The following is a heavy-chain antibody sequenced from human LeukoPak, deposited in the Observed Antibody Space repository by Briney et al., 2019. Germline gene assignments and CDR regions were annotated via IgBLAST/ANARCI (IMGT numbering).Heavy chain of an antibody. Sequence: PSETLSLTCAVSGGSISSSNWWSWVRQPPGKGLEWIGEIYHSGSTNYNPSLKSRVTISVDKSKNQFSLKLSSVTAADTAVYYCARGQLLTSTYYYYGMDVWGQGPRSPSP. V-gene: IGHV4-4*02. CDR3: ARGQLLTSTYYYYGMDV. CDR2: IYHSGST. J-gene: IGHJ6*02. CDR1: GGSISSSNW. D-gene: IGHD2-2*01.